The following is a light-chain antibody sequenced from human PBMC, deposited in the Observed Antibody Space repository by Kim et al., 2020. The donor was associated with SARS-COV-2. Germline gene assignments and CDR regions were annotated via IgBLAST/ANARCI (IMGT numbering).Light chain of an antibody. CDR2: GAS. CDR1: QSVSSSY. CDR3: QQYGSSPLT. V-gene: IGKV3-20*01. J-gene: IGKJ4*01. Sequence: EIVLTQSPDTLSLSPGERATLSCRASQSVSSSYLAWYQQKPGQAHRLLIYGASSRATGIPDRFSGSGSGTDFTLTINRLEPEDFAVYYCQQYGSSPLTFGGGTKVDIK.